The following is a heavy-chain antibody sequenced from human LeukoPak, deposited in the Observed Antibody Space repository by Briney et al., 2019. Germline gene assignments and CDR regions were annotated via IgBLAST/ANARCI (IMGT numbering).Heavy chain of an antibody. CDR3: ARCSYYSGSGTITPFDY. V-gene: IGHV3-48*01. J-gene: IGHJ4*02. CDR1: GFTFSSYN. Sequence: GGSLRLSCAASGFTFSSYNMNWVRQAPGKGLEWVSYISTSSITIYGADSVKGRFTISRDNAKNSLYLQMNSLRAEDTAEFHCARCSYYSGSGTITPFDYWGQGTLVTVSS. D-gene: IGHD3-10*01. CDR2: ISTSSITI.